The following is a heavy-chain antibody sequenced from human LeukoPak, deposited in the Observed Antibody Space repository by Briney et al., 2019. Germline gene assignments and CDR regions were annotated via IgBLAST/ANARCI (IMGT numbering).Heavy chain of an antibody. CDR1: GGSISSYY. D-gene: IGHD1-26*01. J-gene: IGHJ4*02. CDR2: MSHSGST. Sequence: SETLSLTCTVSGGSISSYYWSWIRQPPGKGLEWIGSMSHSGSTYHNPSLKSRVTISVDTSKNQFSLKLSSVTAADTAVYYCARGGGSYHLDYWGQGTLVTVSS. CDR3: ARGGGSYHLDY. V-gene: IGHV4-59*12.